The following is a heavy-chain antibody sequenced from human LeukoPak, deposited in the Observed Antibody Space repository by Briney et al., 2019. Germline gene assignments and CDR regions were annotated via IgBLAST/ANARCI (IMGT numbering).Heavy chain of an antibody. CDR3: ARNPPGSSGYSRSTSRPMDV. D-gene: IGHD3-22*01. CDR1: GYTFTSYG. CDR2: ISAYNGNT. Sequence: GASVKVSCKASGYTFTSYGISWVRQAPGQGLEWMGWISAYNGNTNYAQKLQGRVTMTTDTSTSTAYMELRSLRSDDTAVYYCARNPPGSSGYSRSTSRPMDVWGQGTTVTVSS. J-gene: IGHJ6*02. V-gene: IGHV1-18*01.